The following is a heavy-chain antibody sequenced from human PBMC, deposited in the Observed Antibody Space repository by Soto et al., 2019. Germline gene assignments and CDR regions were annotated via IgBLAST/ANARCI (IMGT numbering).Heavy chain of an antibody. CDR2: ISSRSDI. Sequence: GGSLRLSCVGSGFTLSTYSINWVRQAPGKGLEWVSSISSRSDIYYADSVKGRFTISRDNAKNSVSLRMNSLRAEDTAVYYCAREYTAWPLAYGLDGWGQGTTVTVAS. J-gene: IGHJ6*01. CDR1: GFTLSTYS. V-gene: IGHV3-21*01. D-gene: IGHD2-2*02. CDR3: AREYTAWPLAYGLDG.